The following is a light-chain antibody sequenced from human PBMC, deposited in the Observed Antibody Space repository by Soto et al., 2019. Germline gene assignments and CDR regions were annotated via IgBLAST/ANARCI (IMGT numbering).Light chain of an antibody. CDR1: SGSIASNY. CDR2: EDN. Sequence: NFMLTQPHSVSESPGKTVTISCTRSSGSIASNYVQWYQQRPGSAPTTVIYEDNQRPSGFPDRFSGSIDSSSNSASLTISGLKTEDEADYYCQSYDSSNQNVVFGGGTQLTVL. J-gene: IGLJ2*01. V-gene: IGLV6-57*04. CDR3: QSYDSSNQNVV.